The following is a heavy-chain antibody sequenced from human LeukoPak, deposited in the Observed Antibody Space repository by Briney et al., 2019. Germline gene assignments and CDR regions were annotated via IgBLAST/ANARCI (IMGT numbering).Heavy chain of an antibody. CDR1: GFTFSSYA. Sequence: GGSLRLSCAASGFTFSSYAVHWVRQAPGKGLEWVAVISYDGSNKYYADSVKGRFTISRDNSKNTLYLQMNSLRAEDTAVYYCAREATRTTGTTGAEAFDIWGQGTMVTVSS. D-gene: IGHD1-1*01. J-gene: IGHJ3*02. CDR3: AREATRTTGTTGAEAFDI. CDR2: ISYDGSNK. V-gene: IGHV3-30*04.